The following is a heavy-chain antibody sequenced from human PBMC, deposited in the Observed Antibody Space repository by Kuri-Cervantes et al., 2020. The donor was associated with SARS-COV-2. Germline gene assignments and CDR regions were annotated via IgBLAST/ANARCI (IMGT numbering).Heavy chain of an antibody. V-gene: IGHV1-69*02. D-gene: IGHD2-21*02. Sequence: SVKVSCKASGGTFSSYTISWVRQAPGQGLEWMGMIIPILGIANYAQKFQGRVTITADKSTSTAYMELSSLRTEDTAVYYCARHPLSYCGGDCSSPSWYFDLWGRGTLVTVSS. CDR1: GGTFSSYT. CDR2: IIPILGIA. J-gene: IGHJ2*01. CDR3: ARHPLSYCGGDCSSPSWYFDL.